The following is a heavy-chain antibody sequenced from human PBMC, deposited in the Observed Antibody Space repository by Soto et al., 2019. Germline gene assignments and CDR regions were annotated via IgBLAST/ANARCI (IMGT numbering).Heavy chain of an antibody. J-gene: IGHJ6*02. D-gene: IGHD3-16*01. V-gene: IGHV3-21*01. Sequence: GGSLRLSCAASGFTFSSYSINFFRQAPFKWLEWVSSISSSSSYIYYADSVKGRFTISRDNAKNSLYLQMNSLRAEDTAVYYCARDQGDGMDVWGQGTTVTVSS. CDR1: GFTFSSYS. CDR2: ISSSSSYI. CDR3: ARDQGDGMDV.